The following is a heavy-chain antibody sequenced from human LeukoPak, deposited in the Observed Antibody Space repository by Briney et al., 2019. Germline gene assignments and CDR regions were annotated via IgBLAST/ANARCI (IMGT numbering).Heavy chain of an antibody. D-gene: IGHD5-18*01. CDR1: GFTVSSNY. CDR3: AKDVRNSYGQDAFDI. Sequence: GGSLRLSCAASGFTVSSNYMSWVRQAPGKGLEWVSVIYSGGSTYYADSVKGRFTISRDNSKNTLYLQMNSLRAEDTAVYYCAKDVRNSYGQDAFDIWGQGTMVTVSA. CDR2: IYSGGST. V-gene: IGHV3-53*01. J-gene: IGHJ3*02.